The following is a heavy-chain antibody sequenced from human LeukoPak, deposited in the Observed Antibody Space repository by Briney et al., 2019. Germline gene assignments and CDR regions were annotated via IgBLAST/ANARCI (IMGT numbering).Heavy chain of an antibody. CDR2: IRFDGSHK. CDR1: GFTFSSYG. V-gene: IGHV3-30*02. D-gene: IGHD1-26*01. Sequence: GGSLRLSCAASGFTFSSYGMHWVRQAPGKGLEWVASIRFDGSHKSYADSVKGRFTISRDYSKNTLYLQMNTLRAEDTAVYYCAKDHGWELDGSGGYYFYYCMDVWGKGTTVTIPS. J-gene: IGHJ6*03. CDR3: AKDHGWELDGSGGYYFYYCMDV.